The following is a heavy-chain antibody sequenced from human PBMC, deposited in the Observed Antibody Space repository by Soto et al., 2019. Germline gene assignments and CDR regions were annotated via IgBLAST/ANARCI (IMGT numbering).Heavy chain of an antibody. CDR2: VYSNDDK. CDR3: TRMRSSGLYGIDV. J-gene: IGHJ6*02. Sequence: GPPLVNPTQTLTLTCTFSGFSLSPSGVGVGWVRQPPGKALEWLALVYSNDDKRFSPSLKSRLTITKDTSKNQVVLTMTNMDPVDTATYYCTRMRSSGLYGIDVWGQGTMVTVSS. D-gene: IGHD3-10*01. CDR1: GFSLSPSGVG. V-gene: IGHV2-5*01.